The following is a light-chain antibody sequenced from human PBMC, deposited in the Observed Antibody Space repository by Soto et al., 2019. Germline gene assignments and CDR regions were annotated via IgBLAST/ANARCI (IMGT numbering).Light chain of an antibody. Sequence: QSALTQPASVSGSPGQSITIPCTGTSSDVGSYNLVSWFQQHPGKVPKLIIYEGTKRPSGVSDRFSGSKSGTSASLAITGLQAEDEADYYCQSYDSSLSVWVFGGGTQLTVL. J-gene: IGLJ3*02. CDR2: EGT. V-gene: IGLV2-14*02. CDR3: QSYDSSLSVWV. CDR1: SSDVGSYNL.